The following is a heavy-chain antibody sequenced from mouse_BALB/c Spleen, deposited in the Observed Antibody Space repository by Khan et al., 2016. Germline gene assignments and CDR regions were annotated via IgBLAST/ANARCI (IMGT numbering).Heavy chain of an antibody. J-gene: IGHJ3*01. V-gene: IGHV4-1*02. CDR2: INPDSRTI. CDR1: GFDFRRYW. CDR3: ARAGYYGYLAY. Sequence: EVKLLESGGGLVQPGGSLKLSCVGSGFDFRRYWMSWVRQAPGKGLEWIGEINPDSRTINYSPSLKDKFTISRDNAKSTLYLQMSKVRSEDTALXYCARAGYYGYLAYWGQGTLVIVSA. D-gene: IGHD1-1*01.